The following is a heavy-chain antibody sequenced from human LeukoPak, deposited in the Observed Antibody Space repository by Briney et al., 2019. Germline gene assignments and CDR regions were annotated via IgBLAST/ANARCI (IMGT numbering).Heavy chain of an antibody. CDR2: IKSDGTSA. CDR3: ARVKGNNGDYVDFDY. CDR1: GFTFSSYW. J-gene: IGHJ4*02. D-gene: IGHD4-17*01. V-gene: IGHV3-74*01. Sequence: GGSLRLSCAASGFTFSSYWMHWVRQGPGKGLVWVSRIKSDGTSATYADSVQGRFTISRDNAKSTLYLQMNSLRAEDTAVYYCARVKGNNGDYVDFDYWGQGTLVTVSS.